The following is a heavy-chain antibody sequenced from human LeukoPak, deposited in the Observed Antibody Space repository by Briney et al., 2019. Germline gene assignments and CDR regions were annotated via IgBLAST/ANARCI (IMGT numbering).Heavy chain of an antibody. CDR3: AKEDSSGWYSSAFDI. D-gene: IGHD6-19*01. CDR2: ISWNSGSI. CDR1: GFTFDDYA. Sequence: PGSSLRLSCAASGFTFDDYAMHWVRQAPGKGLEWVSGISWNSGSIGYADSVKGRFTISRDNAKNSLYLQMNSLRAEDTALYYCAKEDSSGWYSSAFDIWGQGTMVTVSS. V-gene: IGHV3-9*01. J-gene: IGHJ3*02.